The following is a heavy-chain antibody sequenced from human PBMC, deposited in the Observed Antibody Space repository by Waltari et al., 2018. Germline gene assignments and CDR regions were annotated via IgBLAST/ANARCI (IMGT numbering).Heavy chain of an antibody. Sequence: QVQLVQSGAEVKKPGSSVKVSCQASGGPFSSYAIRWVRQAPGQGLEWMGGIIPIFGTANYAQKFQGRVTITTDESTSTAYMELSSLRSEDTAVYYCARYCSGGSCYSKYFQHWGQGTLVTVSS. CDR3: ARYCSGGSCYSKYFQH. D-gene: IGHD2-15*01. CDR1: GGPFSSYA. CDR2: IIPIFGTA. J-gene: IGHJ1*01. V-gene: IGHV1-69*05.